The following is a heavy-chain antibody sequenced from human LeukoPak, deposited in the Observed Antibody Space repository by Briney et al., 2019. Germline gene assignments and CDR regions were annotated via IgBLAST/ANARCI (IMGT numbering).Heavy chain of an antibody. V-gene: IGHV4-34*01. J-gene: IGHJ5*02. CDR3: ARVRGVGDFWGDLNWFDP. Sequence: SETLSLTCAVYGGSFSGYYWSWIRQPPGKGLEWIGYIYHSGSTYYNPSLKSRVTISVDRSKNQFSLKLSSVTAADTAVYYCARVRGVGDFWGDLNWFDPWGQGTLVTVSS. D-gene: IGHD3-3*01. CDR2: IYHSGST. CDR1: GGSFSGYY.